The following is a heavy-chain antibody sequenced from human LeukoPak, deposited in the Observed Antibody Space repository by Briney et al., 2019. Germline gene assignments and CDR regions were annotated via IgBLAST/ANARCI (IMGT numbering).Heavy chain of an antibody. V-gene: IGHV3-48*04. D-gene: IGHD2-8*01. CDR1: GFTFSSYS. Sequence: GGSLRLSCAASGFTFSSYSMNWVRQAPGKGLEWVSYISSSSSTIYYADSVKGRFTISRDNAKNSLYLQMNSLRAEDTAVYYCARSSESVYYYYYYVDVWGKGTTVTVSS. J-gene: IGHJ6*03. CDR3: ARSSESVYYYYYYVDV. CDR2: ISSSSSTI.